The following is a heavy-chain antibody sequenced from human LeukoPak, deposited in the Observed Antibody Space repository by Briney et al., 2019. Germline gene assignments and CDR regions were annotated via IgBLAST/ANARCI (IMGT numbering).Heavy chain of an antibody. CDR3: ARDMYSSTTYAFDI. CDR1: GGTFSSYA. D-gene: IGHD6-13*01. CDR2: INPNSGGT. J-gene: IGHJ3*02. Sequence: ASVKVSCKASGGTFSSYAISWVRQAPGQGLEWMGCINPNSGGTNYAQKFQGRVTMTRDTSINTAYMELSRLRSDDTAVYYCARDMYSSTTYAFDIWGQGTMVTVSS. V-gene: IGHV1-2*02.